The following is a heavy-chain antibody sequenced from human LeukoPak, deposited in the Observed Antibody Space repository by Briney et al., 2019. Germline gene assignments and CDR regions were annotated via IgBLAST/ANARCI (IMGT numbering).Heavy chain of an antibody. J-gene: IGHJ4*02. CDR1: GGSISSSSYY. CDR3: ARAYYYDSSGYSTPPLVDY. D-gene: IGHD3-22*01. Sequence: PLETLSLTCTVSGGSISSSSYYWGWIRQPPGKGLEWIGSIYYSGSTYYNPSLKSRVTISVDTSKNQFSLKLSSVTAADTAVYYCARAYYYDSSGYSTPPLVDYWGQGTLVTVSS. CDR2: IYYSGST. V-gene: IGHV4-39*07.